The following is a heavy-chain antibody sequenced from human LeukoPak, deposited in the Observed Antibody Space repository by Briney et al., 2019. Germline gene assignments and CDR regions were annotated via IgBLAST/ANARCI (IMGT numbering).Heavy chain of an antibody. Sequence: GGSLRLSCAASGFTFSTYAMSWVRQAPGKGLEWDSVISTTGGNTYHADSVKGRSTISRDNSKSTLYLQMNSLRAEDTAVYYCAKDGGWGLSTWYSGFDIWGRGTMVTVSS. V-gene: IGHV3-23*01. CDR2: ISTTGGNT. CDR1: GFTFSTYA. D-gene: IGHD1-26*01. CDR3: AKDGGWGLSTWYSGFDI. J-gene: IGHJ3*02.